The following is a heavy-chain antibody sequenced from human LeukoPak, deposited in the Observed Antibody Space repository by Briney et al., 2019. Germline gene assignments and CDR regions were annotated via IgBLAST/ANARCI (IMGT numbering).Heavy chain of an antibody. Sequence: GGSLRLSCEASGFTFSSFSINWVRQAPGKGLEWVSSITGSGSSTYYTDSVKGRLTISRDNAKNSLYLQMNSLRAEDTAVYYCARVRKDIVVVPGAMRDTYYFDYWGQGTLVTVSS. CDR3: ARVRKDIVVVPGAMRDTYYFDY. D-gene: IGHD2-2*01. J-gene: IGHJ4*02. V-gene: IGHV3-21*01. CDR2: ITGSGSST. CDR1: GFTFSSFS.